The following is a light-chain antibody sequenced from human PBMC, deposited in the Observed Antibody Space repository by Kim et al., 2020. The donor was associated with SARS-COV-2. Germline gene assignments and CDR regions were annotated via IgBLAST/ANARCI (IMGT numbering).Light chain of an antibody. Sequence: EILLTQSPGTLSLSPGERATLSCRASQTTGTTYLAWYQKKPGLPPRLLIYGASTRAAGIPDRFSGSGSGTDSTLTISRLEPEDFAVYYCQQYADSPYTFGQGTKLEI. CDR2: GAS. J-gene: IGKJ2*01. CDR3: QQYADSPYT. V-gene: IGKV3-20*01. CDR1: QTTGTTY.